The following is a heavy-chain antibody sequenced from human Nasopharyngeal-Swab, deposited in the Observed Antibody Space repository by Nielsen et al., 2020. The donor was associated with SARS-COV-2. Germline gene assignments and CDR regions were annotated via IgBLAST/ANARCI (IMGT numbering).Heavy chain of an antibody. Sequence: SETLSLTCTVSGGSLSSYYWSWIRQLPGKGLEWIGYIYYSGSTNYNPSLKSRVTISVDTSKNQFSLKLSSVTAADTAVYYCARIGCSGGSCYCDYWGQGTLVTVSS. CDR2: IYYSGST. D-gene: IGHD2-15*01. J-gene: IGHJ4*02. CDR1: GGSLSSYY. V-gene: IGHV4-59*08. CDR3: ARIGCSGGSCYCDY.